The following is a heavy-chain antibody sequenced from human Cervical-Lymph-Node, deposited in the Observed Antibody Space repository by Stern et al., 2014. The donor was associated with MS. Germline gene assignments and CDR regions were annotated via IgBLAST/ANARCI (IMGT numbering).Heavy chain of an antibody. V-gene: IGHV3-30*03. CDR3: ARGSDWYPLDY. D-gene: IGHD6-19*01. CDR1: GFAFSTYG. Sequence: VQLVESGGGVVQPGRSLRLSCSPSGFAFSTYGMHWVRQAPGKGLEWVALISFDGAKTYYADSVKGRFTISRDNPKNMLYLQMKSLRGEDTAVYYCARGSDWYPLDYWGQGTLVTVSS. J-gene: IGHJ4*02. CDR2: ISFDGAKT.